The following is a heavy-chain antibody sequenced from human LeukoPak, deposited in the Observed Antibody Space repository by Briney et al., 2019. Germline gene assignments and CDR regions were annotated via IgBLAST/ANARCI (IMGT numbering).Heavy chain of an antibody. V-gene: IGHV3-23*01. D-gene: IGHD3-10*01. CDR2: ISGSGGST. J-gene: IGHJ4*02. Sequence: GGSLRLSCAASGFTFSSYAMSWVRQAPGKGLEWVSAISGSGGSTYYADSVKGRFTISRDNSKNTLYLQMNSLRAEDTAVYYCAKGGSYYGSGPLDYWGQGTLVTVS. CDR1: GFTFSSYA. CDR3: AKGGSYYGSGPLDY.